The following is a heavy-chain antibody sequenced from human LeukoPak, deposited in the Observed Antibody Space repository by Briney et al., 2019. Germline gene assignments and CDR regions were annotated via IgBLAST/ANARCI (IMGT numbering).Heavy chain of an antibody. Sequence: GSLRLSCAASGFDLNNYAMHWVRQAPGKGLEWVTLISYSGDNTYYADSVKGRFTFSRDKSKNTLFLQMDSLRPEDSAVYYCASDPRDGGQNVWGKGTTVIVSS. CDR1: GFDLNNYA. D-gene: IGHD5-24*01. CDR3: ASDPRDGGQNV. CDR2: ISYSGDNT. J-gene: IGHJ6*04. V-gene: IGHV3-30*04.